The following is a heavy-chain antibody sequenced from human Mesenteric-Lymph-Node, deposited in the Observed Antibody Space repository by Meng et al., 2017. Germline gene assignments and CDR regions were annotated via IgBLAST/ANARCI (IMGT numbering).Heavy chain of an antibody. Sequence: ASVKVSCKASGYTFTSYDINWVRQATGQGLEWMGWMNPNSGNTGYAQKFQGRVTITRDTSASTAYMELSSLRSKDTAVYYCARAHSDITMVRGVILYPYYFDYWGQGTLVTVSS. CDR3: ARAHSDITMVRGVILYPYYFDY. J-gene: IGHJ4*02. D-gene: IGHD3-10*01. V-gene: IGHV1-8*03. CDR1: GYTFTSYD. CDR2: MNPNSGNT.